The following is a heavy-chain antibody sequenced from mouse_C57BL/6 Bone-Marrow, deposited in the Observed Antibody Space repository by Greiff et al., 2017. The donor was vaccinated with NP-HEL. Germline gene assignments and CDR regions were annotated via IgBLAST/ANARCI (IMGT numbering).Heavy chain of an antibody. CDR2: IHPNSGST. CDR1: GYTFTSYW. J-gene: IGHJ2*01. D-gene: IGHD1-1*01. Sequence: QVQLQQPGAELVKPGASVKLSCKASGYTFTSYWMHWVKQRPGQGLEWIGMIHPNSGSTNYNEKFKSKATLTVDKSSSTAYMQLSSLTSEDSAVYYCARDYVSSYDYFDYWGQGTTLTVSS. V-gene: IGHV1-64*01. CDR3: ARDYVSSYDYFDY.